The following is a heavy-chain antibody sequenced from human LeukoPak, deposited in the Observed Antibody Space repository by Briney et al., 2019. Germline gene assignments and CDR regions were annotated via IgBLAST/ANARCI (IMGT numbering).Heavy chain of an antibody. CDR1: GYTFTSYG. CDR3: ARDRVISYRAAAGPGAY. Sequence: ASVKVSCKASGYTFTSYGISWVRQAPGQGLEWMGWISAYNGNTNYAQKLQGRVTMTTDTSTSTAYMELRSLRSDDTAVYYCARDRVISYRAAAGPGAYWGQGTLVTVSS. J-gene: IGHJ4*02. V-gene: IGHV1-18*01. CDR2: ISAYNGNT. D-gene: IGHD6-13*01.